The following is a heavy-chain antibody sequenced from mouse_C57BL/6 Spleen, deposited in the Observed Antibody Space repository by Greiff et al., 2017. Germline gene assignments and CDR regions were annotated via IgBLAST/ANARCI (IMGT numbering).Heavy chain of an antibody. Sequence: EVQLVESGGGLVKPGGSLKLSCAASGFTFSDYGMHWVRQAPEQGLEWVAYISSGSSTTYYAATVKGRFTITRDNAKNTLFLQMTSLRSDDTAMYYCARDYFYAMDYWGQGTSVTVSA. CDR1: GFTFSDYG. CDR2: ISSGSSTT. CDR3: ARDYFYAMDY. J-gene: IGHJ4*01. V-gene: IGHV5-17*01.